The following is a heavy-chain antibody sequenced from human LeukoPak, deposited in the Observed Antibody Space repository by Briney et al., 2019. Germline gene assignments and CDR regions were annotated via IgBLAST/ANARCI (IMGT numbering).Heavy chain of an antibody. CDR3: ARGAYYDILTGSYPPLGWFDS. D-gene: IGHD3-9*01. J-gene: IGHJ5*01. CDR2: ISSSGSTI. Sequence: AGGSLRLSCAASGFTFSSYEMNWVRQAPGKGLEWVSYISSSGSTISYADSVKGRFTISRDDAKNSLYLQMHSLRAEDTAVYYCARGAYYDILTGSYPPLGWFDSWGQGTLVTVSS. V-gene: IGHV3-48*03. CDR1: GFTFSSYE.